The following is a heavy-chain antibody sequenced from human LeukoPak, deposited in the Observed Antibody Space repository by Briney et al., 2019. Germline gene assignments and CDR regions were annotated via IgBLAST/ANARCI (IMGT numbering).Heavy chain of an antibody. CDR3: ARDIAEHGMDV. CDR1: GFSFSSSG. Sequence: GGSLRLSCAASGFSFSSSGMNWVRQAPGKGLEWVAVISYDGGNKYYADSVRGRFTISRDNSKNTLYLQMNSLRAEDTAVYYCARDIAEHGMDVWGQGTTVTVSS. CDR2: ISYDGGNK. D-gene: IGHD1-14*01. J-gene: IGHJ6*02. V-gene: IGHV3-30*12.